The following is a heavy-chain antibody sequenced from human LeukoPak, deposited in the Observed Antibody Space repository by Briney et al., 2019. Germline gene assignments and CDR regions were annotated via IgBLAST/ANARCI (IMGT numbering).Heavy chain of an antibody. CDR2: INSDGNTT. CDR3: AREGTNSSGRFFDF. V-gene: IGHV3-74*01. Sequence: GGSLRLSCAASGFTFSRSWMHWVRHVPRKGLMWVSRINSDGNTTNYADSVKGRFTISRDNAKNTLYLQMNSLRVEDAAVCYCAREGTNSSGRFFDFWGQGSLVTVSS. CDR1: GFTFSRSW. J-gene: IGHJ4*02. D-gene: IGHD1-26*01.